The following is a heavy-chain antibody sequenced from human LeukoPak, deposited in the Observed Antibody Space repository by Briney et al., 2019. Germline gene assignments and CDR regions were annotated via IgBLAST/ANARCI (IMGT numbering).Heavy chain of an antibody. CDR1: GFTFSSYS. D-gene: IGHD3-10*01. CDR2: ISSSSSYI. J-gene: IGHJ3*02. CDR3: AMYYYGSGSVDAFDI. Sequence: GGSLRLSCAASGFTFSSYSMNWVRQAPGKGLEWVSSISSSSSYIYYADSVKGRFTISRDNAKNSLYLQMNSLRAEDTAVYYCAMYYYGSGSVDAFDIWGQGTMVTVSS. V-gene: IGHV3-21*01.